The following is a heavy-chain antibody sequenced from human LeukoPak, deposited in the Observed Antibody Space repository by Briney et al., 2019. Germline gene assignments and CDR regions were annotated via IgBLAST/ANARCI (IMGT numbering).Heavy chain of an antibody. D-gene: IGHD6-19*01. CDR3: ARVSVVQAGSSFDY. Sequence: PSETLSLTCTVSGGSISSYYWSWIRQPPGKGLEWIGCIYYSGSTNYNPSLKSRVTISVDTSKNQFSLKLSSVTAADTAVYYCARVSVVQAGSSFDYWGQGTLVTVSS. CDR2: IYYSGST. V-gene: IGHV4-59*01. CDR1: GGSISSYY. J-gene: IGHJ4*02.